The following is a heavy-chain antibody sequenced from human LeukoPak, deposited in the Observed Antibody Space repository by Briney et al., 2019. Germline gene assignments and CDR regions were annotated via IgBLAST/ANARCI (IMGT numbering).Heavy chain of an antibody. V-gene: IGHV1-46*01. J-gene: IGHJ5*02. Sequence: ASVKVSCKASGDTFTSYYMHWGRQAPGQGLEWMGIINPSGGSTSSAQKFQGRVTMTRDTSTSTVYMELSSLRSEDTAVYYCARVKLSRSSGYSTNWFDPWGQGTLVTVSS. CDR2: INPSGGST. D-gene: IGHD6-13*01. CDR3: ARVKLSRSSGYSTNWFDP. CDR1: GDTFTSYY.